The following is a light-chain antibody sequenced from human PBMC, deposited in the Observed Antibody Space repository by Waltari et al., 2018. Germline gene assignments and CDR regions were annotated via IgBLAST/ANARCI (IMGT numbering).Light chain of an antibody. CDR1: SSDVGGYNY. CDR2: EVI. V-gene: IGLV2-14*01. Sequence: QSALTQPASVAGSPGQSITISCTGTSSDVGGYNYVSWYQQFPGKAPKLLIYEVINRPSGSSNRVSGSKYGNTASLAISGLQAEDEADYYCSSYTSSSTLVFGGGTKLTVL. CDR3: SSYTSSSTLV. J-gene: IGLJ2*01.